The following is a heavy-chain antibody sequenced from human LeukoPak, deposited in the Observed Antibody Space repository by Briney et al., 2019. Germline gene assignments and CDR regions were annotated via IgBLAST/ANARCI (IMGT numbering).Heavy chain of an antibody. CDR1: GFTLSSYS. CDR3: ARSGETALVY. J-gene: IGHJ4*02. CDR2: ISSSSSYI. Sequence: GGSLRLSCAASGFTLSSYSMNWVRQAPGKGLEWVSSISSSSSYIYYADSVKGRFTISRDNAKNSLYLQMDSLRAEDTAVYYCARSGETALVYWGQGTLVTVSS. D-gene: IGHD2-8*02. V-gene: IGHV3-21*04.